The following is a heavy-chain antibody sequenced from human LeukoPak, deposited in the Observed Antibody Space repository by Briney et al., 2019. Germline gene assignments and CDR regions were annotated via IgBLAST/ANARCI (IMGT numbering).Heavy chain of an antibody. CDR2: INHSGST. CDR1: GGSFSGYY. CDR3: ARGMKAVAGRGFDY. D-gene: IGHD6-19*01. Sequence: SETLSLTCAVYGGSFSGYYWSWIRQPPGKGLEWIGEINHSGSTNYSPSLKSRVTISVDTSKNQFSLKLSSVTAADTAVYYCARGMKAVAGRGFDYWGQGTLVTVSS. V-gene: IGHV4-34*01. J-gene: IGHJ4*02.